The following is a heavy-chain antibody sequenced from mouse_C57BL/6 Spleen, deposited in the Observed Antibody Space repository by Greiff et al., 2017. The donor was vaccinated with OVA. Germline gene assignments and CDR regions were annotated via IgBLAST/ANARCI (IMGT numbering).Heavy chain of an antibody. CDR1: GYTFTSYW. CDR3: ARIDYDYPAWFAY. J-gene: IGHJ3*01. CDR2: INPSNGGT. D-gene: IGHD2-4*01. V-gene: IGHV1-53*01. Sequence: QVQLQQPGTELVKPGASVKLSCKASGYTFTSYWMHWVKQRPGQGLEWIGNINPSNGGTNYNEKFTTKPTLTVDKSSSTAYMQLSILTSEDSAVYYCARIDYDYPAWFAYWGQGTLVTVSA.